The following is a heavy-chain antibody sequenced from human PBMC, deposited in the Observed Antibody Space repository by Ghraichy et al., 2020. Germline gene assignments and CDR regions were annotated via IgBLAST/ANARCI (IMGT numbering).Heavy chain of an antibody. CDR3: ARCRRLPFYFDF. J-gene: IGHJ4*02. V-gene: IGHV3-7*03. CDR1: GFTFRDYW. Sequence: GGSLRLSCVASGFTFRDYWMSWVRQAPGGGLEWVANIKPDGSERSYVASVRGRFTISRDNAENSLYLQLNNLRAEDTAVYYCARCRRLPFYFDFWGQGTLVPVSS. CDR2: IKPDGSER.